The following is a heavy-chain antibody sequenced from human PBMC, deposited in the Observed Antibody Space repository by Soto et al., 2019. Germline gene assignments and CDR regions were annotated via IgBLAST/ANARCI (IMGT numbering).Heavy chain of an antibody. CDR2: ISYDGSEK. CDR1: GFTFNTYG. D-gene: IGHD2-2*02. V-gene: IGHV3-30*18. CDR3: AKSPNFYWSSPKCYKYYFDL. J-gene: IGHJ4*02. Sequence: QEHLVESGGGVVQPGTSLRLSCAASGFTFNTYGMHWVRQAPGKGLEWVAVISYDGSEKFYVDSVKGRFTISRDNSKNTVYLQMSSLRTEDTAIYYCAKSPNFYWSSPKCYKYYFDLWGQGTLVTVSS.